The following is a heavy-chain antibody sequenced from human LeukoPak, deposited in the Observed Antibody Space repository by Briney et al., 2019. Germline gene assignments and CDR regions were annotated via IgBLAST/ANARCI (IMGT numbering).Heavy chain of an antibody. CDR1: GYTFTSYY. V-gene: IGHV3-33*01. CDR3: ARDMEATINFGLDY. D-gene: IGHD5-12*01. Sequence: SCKASGYTFTSYYMHWVRQAPGKGLEWVAVIWYDGSNKYYADSVKGRFTISRDNSKNTLYLQMNSLRAEDTAVYYCARDMEATINFGLDYWGQGTLVTVSS. CDR2: IWYDGSNK. J-gene: IGHJ4*02.